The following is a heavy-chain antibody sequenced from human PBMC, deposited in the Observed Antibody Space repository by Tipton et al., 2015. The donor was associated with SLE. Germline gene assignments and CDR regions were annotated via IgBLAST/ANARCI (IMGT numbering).Heavy chain of an antibody. CDR3: ARGGAYDY. V-gene: IGHV4-4*07. J-gene: IGHJ4*02. CDR1: GVSITNYY. D-gene: IGHD1-26*01. Sequence: TLSLTCTVSGVSITNYYWSWIRQPAGKGLEWIGRIDTSGTTIYNPSLKSRVTMSKDTSKNQFSLKLTSVTAADTAVYYCARGGAYDYWGQGTLVTVSS. CDR2: IDTSGTT.